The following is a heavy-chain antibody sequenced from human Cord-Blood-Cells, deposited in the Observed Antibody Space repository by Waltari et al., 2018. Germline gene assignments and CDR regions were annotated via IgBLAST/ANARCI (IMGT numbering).Heavy chain of an antibody. CDR1: GGTFSSYA. J-gene: IGHJ2*01. CDR2: IVPIFGTA. Sequence: QVQLVQSGAEVKKPGSSVKVSCKASGGTFSSYAISWVRQAPGQGREWMGGIVPIFGTAKYAQKFQGRVTSPADESTRTAYRELSSVRSEDTAVYYCARGFSRWYFDLWGRGTLVTVSS. CDR3: ARGFSRWYFDL. V-gene: IGHV1-69*01.